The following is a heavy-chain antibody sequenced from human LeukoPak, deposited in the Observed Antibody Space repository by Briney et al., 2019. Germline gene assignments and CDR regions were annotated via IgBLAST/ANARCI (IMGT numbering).Heavy chain of an antibody. V-gene: IGHV1-2*02. CDR1: GFTFTDHY. J-gene: IGHJ4*02. CDR2: INGKRGDT. CDR3: ARDHDWGVDY. Sequence: ASVKVSCKASGFTFTDHYMHWVRQAPGQGLEWMGWINGKRGDTNYAQNFQDRVTMTRDTSTSTVYMELSRLTVDDTAVYYCARDHDWGVDYWGQGTLITVSS. D-gene: IGHD7-27*01.